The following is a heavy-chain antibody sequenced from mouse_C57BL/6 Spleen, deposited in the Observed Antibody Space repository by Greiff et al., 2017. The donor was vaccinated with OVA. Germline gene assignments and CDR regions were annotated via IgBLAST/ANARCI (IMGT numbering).Heavy chain of an antibody. CDR3: ARSDSGREVWYFGV. CDR2: IYPGDGDT. Sequence: QVQLQQSGAELVKPGASVKISCKASGYAFSSYWMNWVKQRPGKGLEWIGQIYPGDGDTNYNGKFKGKATLTADKSSSTAYMQLSSLTSADSAVYFCARSDSGREVWYFGVWGTGTTVSVSS. D-gene: IGHD4-1*01. J-gene: IGHJ1*03. CDR1: GYAFSSYW. V-gene: IGHV1-80*01.